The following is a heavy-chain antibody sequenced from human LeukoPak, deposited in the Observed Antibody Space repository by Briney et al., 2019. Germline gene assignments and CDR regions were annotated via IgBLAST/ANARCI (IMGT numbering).Heavy chain of an antibody. CDR3: ARIAAAPGGY. J-gene: IGHJ4*02. V-gene: IGHV4-34*01. CDR1: GGSFSGYY. CDR2: INHSGST. D-gene: IGHD6-13*01. Sequence: SETLSLTCAVYGGSFSGYYWSWIRQPPGKGLEWIGEINHSGSTNYNPSLKSRVTISVDTSKNQFSLKLSSVTAADTAVYYCARIAAAPGGYWGQGTLVTVSS.